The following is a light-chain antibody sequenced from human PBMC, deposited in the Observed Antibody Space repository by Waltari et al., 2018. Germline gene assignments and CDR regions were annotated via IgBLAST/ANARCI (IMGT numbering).Light chain of an antibody. CDR1: QSVRSY. V-gene: IGKV3-11*01. CDR3: QQRSNWPSIT. Sequence: EIVLTQSPAPLSLSPGERATLSCRASQSVRSYLAWYQQKPGQAPRLLIYDASTRATGIPARFSGSGSGTDFTLTISSLEAEDFAVYFCQQRSNWPSITFGQGTRLEIK. CDR2: DAS. J-gene: IGKJ5*01.